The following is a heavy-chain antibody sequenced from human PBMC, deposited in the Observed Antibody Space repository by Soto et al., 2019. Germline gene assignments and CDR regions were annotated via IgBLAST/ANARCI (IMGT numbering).Heavy chain of an antibody. Sequence: PGGSLRLSCAASGFTFSSYAMSWVRQAPGKGLEWVAVISYDGSNKYYPDSVKGRFTISRDNSKNTLYLHMNSLRAEDTAVYYCAKFHCSSTSCYPNYYYYYGMDVWGQGTTVTVSS. CDR3: AKFHCSSTSCYPNYYYYYGMDV. CDR2: ISYDGSNK. J-gene: IGHJ6*02. D-gene: IGHD2-2*01. CDR1: GFTFSSYA. V-gene: IGHV3-30*18.